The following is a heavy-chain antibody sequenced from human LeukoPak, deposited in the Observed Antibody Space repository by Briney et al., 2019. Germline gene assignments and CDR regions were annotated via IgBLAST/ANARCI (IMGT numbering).Heavy chain of an antibody. CDR2: ISGSGGST. CDR3: AKDMWFGESGEYAEYFQH. CDR1: GFTFSSYA. J-gene: IGHJ1*01. D-gene: IGHD3-10*01. V-gene: IGHV3-23*01. Sequence: GGSLRLSCAASGFTFSSYAMSWARQAPGKGLEWVSAISGSGGSTYYADSVKGRFTISRDNSKNTLYLQMNSLRAEDTAVYYCAKDMWFGESGEYAEYFQHWGQGTLVTVSS.